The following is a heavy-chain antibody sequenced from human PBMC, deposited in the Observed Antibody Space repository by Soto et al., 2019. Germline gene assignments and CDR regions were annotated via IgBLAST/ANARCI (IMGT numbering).Heavy chain of an antibody. J-gene: IGHJ6*02. V-gene: IGHV4-59*12. CDR2: IYYSGST. D-gene: IGHD2-2*01. Sequence: SETLSLTCTVSGGSISSYYWSWIRQPPGKGLEWIGYIYYSGSTNYNPSLKSRVTISVDTSKNQFSLKLSSVTAADTAVYYCAKDIAVRYCSSTSCYYYYYYGMDVWGQGTTVTVSS. CDR1: GGSISSYY. CDR3: AKDIAVRYCSSTSCYYYYYYGMDV.